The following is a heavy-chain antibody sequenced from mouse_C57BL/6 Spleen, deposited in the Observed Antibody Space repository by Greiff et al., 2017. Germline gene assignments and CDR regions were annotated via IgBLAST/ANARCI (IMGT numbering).Heavy chain of an antibody. CDR3: ARKGYDLYAMDY. CDR1: GYTFTSYG. D-gene: IGHD2-3*01. CDR2: IYPRSGNT. Sequence: VQLQQSGAELARPGASVKLSCKASGYTFTSYGISWVKQRTGQGLEWIGEIYPRSGNTYYNEKFKGKATLTADKSSSTAYMELRSLTSEDSAVYFCARKGYDLYAMDYWGKGTSVTVSS. V-gene: IGHV1-81*01. J-gene: IGHJ4*01.